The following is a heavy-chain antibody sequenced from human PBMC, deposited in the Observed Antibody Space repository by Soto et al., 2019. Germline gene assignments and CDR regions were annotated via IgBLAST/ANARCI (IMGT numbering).Heavy chain of an antibody. J-gene: IGHJ4*02. V-gene: IGHV1-69*13. Sequence: SVKVSCKASGGTFSSYAISWVRQAPGQGLEWMGGIIPIFGTANYAQKFQGRVTITADESTSTAYMELSSLRSEDTAVYYRAREGAYYYDSSGTVSDYWGQGTLVTVSS. CDR3: AREGAYYYDSSGTVSDY. D-gene: IGHD3-22*01. CDR1: GGTFSSYA. CDR2: IIPIFGTA.